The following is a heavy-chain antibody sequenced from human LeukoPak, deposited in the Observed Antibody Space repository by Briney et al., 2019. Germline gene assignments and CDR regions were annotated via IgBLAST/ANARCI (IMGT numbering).Heavy chain of an antibody. CDR3: CGRGVINDY. J-gene: IGHJ4*02. CDR1: GGSFSGYY. Sequence: SETVCLTCAVYGGSFSGYYWSWIRQPPGKGLEWIGEINHSGSTKYNPSHKSRVTISVDTSKNQFSLKLSSVTAADTAVYYCCGRGVINDYWRQGTLLSVSS. CDR2: INHSGST. D-gene: IGHD3-10*01. V-gene: IGHV4-34*01.